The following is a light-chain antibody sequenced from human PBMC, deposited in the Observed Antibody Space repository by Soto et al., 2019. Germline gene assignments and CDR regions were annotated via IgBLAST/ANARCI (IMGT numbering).Light chain of an antibody. J-gene: IGLJ3*02. CDR1: SSDVGAYNF. Sequence: SVLTQPPSASGSPGQSVTIPCTGTSSDVGAYNFVSWFQQHPGKAPKLIIFEVTKRPSGVPDRFSGSKSGNTASLTVSGLQAEDEADYHCTSYAGYNNWVFGGGTKLTVL. CDR3: TSYAGYNNWV. V-gene: IGLV2-8*01. CDR2: EVT.